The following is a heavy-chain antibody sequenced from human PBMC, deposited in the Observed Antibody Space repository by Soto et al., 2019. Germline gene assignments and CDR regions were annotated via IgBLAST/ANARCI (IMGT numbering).Heavy chain of an antibody. D-gene: IGHD2-15*01. CDR3: ARNGGRVVEVAGAYFDY. CDR2: INHSGST. J-gene: IGHJ4*02. CDR1: GGSFSGYY. V-gene: IGHV4-34*01. Sequence: QVQLQQWGAGLLKPSETLSLTCAIYGGSFSGYYWSWIRQPPGRGLEWIGEINHSGSTNYNPSLKSRVTMSVDTSKNLFSLKLSSLTAADTAVYYCARNGGRVVEVAGAYFDYWGQGTLVTVSS.